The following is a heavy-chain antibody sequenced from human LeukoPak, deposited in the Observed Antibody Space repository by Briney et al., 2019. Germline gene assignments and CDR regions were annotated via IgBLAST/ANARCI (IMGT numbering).Heavy chain of an antibody. CDR3: ARFWAGWGIARDAFDI. D-gene: IGHD3-16*01. J-gene: IGHJ3*02. CDR1: GYSISSGYY. Sequence: SETLSLTCTVSGYSISSGYYWGWIRQPPGKGLEWIGSIYHSGSTYYNPSLKSRVTISVDTSKNQFSLKLSSVTAADTAVYYCARFWAGWGIARDAFDIWGQGTMVTVSS. CDR2: IYHSGST. V-gene: IGHV4-38-2*02.